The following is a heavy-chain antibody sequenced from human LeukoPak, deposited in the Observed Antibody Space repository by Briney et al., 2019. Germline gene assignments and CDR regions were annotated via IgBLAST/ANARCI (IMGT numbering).Heavy chain of an antibody. CDR1: GYSFASYW. J-gene: IGHJ6*03. D-gene: IGHD2-8*01. V-gene: IGHV3-7*01. Sequence: GESLKISCKGSGYSFASYWMSWVRQAPGKGLEWVANIKQDGSEKYYVDSVKGRFTISRDNAKNSLYLQMNSLRAEDTAVYYCAREKVVLTNYYYYMDVWGKGTTVTVSS. CDR2: IKQDGSEK. CDR3: AREKVVLTNYYYYMDV.